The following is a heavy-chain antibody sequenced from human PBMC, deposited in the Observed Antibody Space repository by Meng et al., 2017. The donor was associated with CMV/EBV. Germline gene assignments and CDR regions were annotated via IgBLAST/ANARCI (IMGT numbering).Heavy chain of an antibody. D-gene: IGHD3-3*01. CDR3: ARALGGPLRFLE. J-gene: IGHJ4*02. CDR1: GGSIGSSNW. CDR2: IYHSGST. Sequence: AVSGGSIGSSNWWSWVRQPPGKGLEWIGEIYHSGSTNYNPSLKSRVTISVDKSKNQFSLKLSSVTAADTAVYYCARALGGPLRFLEWGQGTLVTVSS. V-gene: IGHV4-4*02.